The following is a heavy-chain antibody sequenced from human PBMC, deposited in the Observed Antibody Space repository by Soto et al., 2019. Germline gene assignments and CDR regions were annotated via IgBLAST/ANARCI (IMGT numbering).Heavy chain of an antibody. J-gene: IGHJ3*01. V-gene: IGHV1-46*01. D-gene: IGHD2-15*01. CDR2: ISPNPGST. Sequence: ASVKVSCKASGYSFTTYYIHWVRQAPGQGLEWMGVISPNPGSTSYAQRFQDRVTMTRDTSTSTVYMELSSPRSEDTAIYYCARSRVGYCSGGTCYLNAFDVWGQGTMVTVSS. CDR1: GYSFTTYY. CDR3: ARSRVGYCSGGTCYLNAFDV.